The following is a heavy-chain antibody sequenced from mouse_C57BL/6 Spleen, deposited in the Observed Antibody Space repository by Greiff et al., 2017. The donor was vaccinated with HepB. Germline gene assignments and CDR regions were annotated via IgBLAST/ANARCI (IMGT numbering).Heavy chain of an antibody. J-gene: IGHJ4*01. Sequence: LVESGAELARPGASVKLSCKASGYTFTSYGISWVKQRTGQGLEWIGEIYPRSGNTYYNEKFKGKATLTADKSSSTAYMELRSLTSEDSAVYFCANYGSSPTYYAMDYWGQGTSVTVSS. D-gene: IGHD1-1*01. CDR1: GYTFTSYG. CDR2: IYPRSGNT. CDR3: ANYGSSPTYYAMDY. V-gene: IGHV1-81*01.